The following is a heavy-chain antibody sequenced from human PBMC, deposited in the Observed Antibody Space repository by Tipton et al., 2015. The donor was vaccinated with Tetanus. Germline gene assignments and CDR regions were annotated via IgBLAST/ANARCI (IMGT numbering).Heavy chain of an antibody. Sequence: TLSLTCTVSGGSISSSTYYWGWIRQPPGKGLEWIGSIYYSGSTYYNPSLKSRVTISVDTSKNQFSLRLSSVTAADTAVYYCARSVAPWTLTSVRAVRGVSSGYEFWGQGTLVTVSS. CDR3: ARSVAPWTLTSVRAVRGVSSGYEF. CDR1: GGSISSSTYY. V-gene: IGHV4-39*01. CDR2: IYYSGST. J-gene: IGHJ4*02. D-gene: IGHD3-10*01.